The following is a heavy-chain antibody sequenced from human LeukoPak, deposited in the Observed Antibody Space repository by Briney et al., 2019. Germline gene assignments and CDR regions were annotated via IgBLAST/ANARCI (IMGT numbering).Heavy chain of an antibody. CDR1: GGSISSYY. CDR2: IYYSGST. Sequence: PSETLSLTCTVSGGSISSYYWSWIRQPPGKGLEWIGYIYYSGSTNYNPSLKSRVTISVDTSKNQFSLKLSSVTAADTAVYYCARGRMADKRLDYWGQGTLVTVSS. J-gene: IGHJ4*02. CDR3: ARGRMADKRLDY. D-gene: IGHD5-24*01. V-gene: IGHV4-59*01.